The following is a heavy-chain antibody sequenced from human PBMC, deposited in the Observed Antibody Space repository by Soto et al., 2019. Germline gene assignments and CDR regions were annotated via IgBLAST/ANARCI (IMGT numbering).Heavy chain of an antibody. V-gene: IGHV3-64D*08. CDR1: GFTFSGQS. J-gene: IGHJ5*02. CDR2: VGRDGGGA. D-gene: IGHD2-2*01. CDR3: VNDCHANSWQDSYH. Sequence: GGSLRLSCSASGFTFSGQSMHWVRQGPGKGLEYVAAVGRDGGGAYYADSVKGRFTISRDNSKNTLYLQMSSLRLEDTAIYYFVNDCHANSWQDSYHWGQRTPDTVSS.